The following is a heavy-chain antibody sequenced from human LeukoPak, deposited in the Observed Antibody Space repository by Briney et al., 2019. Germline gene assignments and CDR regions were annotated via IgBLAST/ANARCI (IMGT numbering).Heavy chain of an antibody. V-gene: IGHV1-2*02. CDR2: INPNSGGT. Sequence: EASVKVSCKASGYTFTSYGISWVRQAPGQGLEWMGWINPNSGGTNYAQKFQGRVTMTRDTSISTAYMELSRLRSDDTAVYYCARAPYGSMTTQDYWGQGTLVTVSS. CDR3: ARAPYGSMTTQDY. D-gene: IGHD4-17*01. J-gene: IGHJ4*02. CDR1: GYTFTSYG.